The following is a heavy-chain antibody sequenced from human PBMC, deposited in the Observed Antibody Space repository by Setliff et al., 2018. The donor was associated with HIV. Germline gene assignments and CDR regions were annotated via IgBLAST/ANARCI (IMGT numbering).Heavy chain of an antibody. D-gene: IGHD3-22*01. CDR1: GGAFSSYG. CDR2: IIPILGIA. CDR3: ARDQAYYYDNSAYYPDAFDL. Sequence: SVKVSCKASGGAFSSYGINWVRQAPGQGLEWMGGIIPILGIANYAQKFQGRVTINADKSTSTAYMELSSLRSEDTAVYYCARDQAYYYDNSAYYPDAFDLWGQGTMVTVSS. V-gene: IGHV1-69*10. J-gene: IGHJ3*01.